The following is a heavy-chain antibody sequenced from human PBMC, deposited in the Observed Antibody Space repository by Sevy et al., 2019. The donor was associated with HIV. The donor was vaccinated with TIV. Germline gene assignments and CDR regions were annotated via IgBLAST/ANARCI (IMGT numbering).Heavy chain of an antibody. Sequence: GGSLRLSCAASGFTFSSYGMHWVRQAPGKGLEWVAVIWYDGSNKYYADSVKGRFTISRDNSKNTLYLQMNSLRAEDTAVYYCARVRERWLQLYAFDIWGQGTMVTVSS. D-gene: IGHD5-12*01. V-gene: IGHV3-33*01. CDR3: ARVRERWLQLYAFDI. CDR1: GFTFSSYG. J-gene: IGHJ3*02. CDR2: IWYDGSNK.